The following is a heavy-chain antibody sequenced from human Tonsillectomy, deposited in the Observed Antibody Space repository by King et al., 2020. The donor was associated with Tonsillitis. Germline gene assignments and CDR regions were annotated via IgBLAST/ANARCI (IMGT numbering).Heavy chain of an antibody. CDR2: ISAYNGNT. Sequence: QLVQSGAEVKKPGASVKVSCKASGYTFTRYGISWVRQAPGQGLEWMGWISAYNGNTNYAQKLQGRVTMTTDTSTSTAYMELRSLSSDDTAVYYCASAPLNPYDIVVVVAPNYYFDYWGQGTLVTVSS. V-gene: IGHV1-18*01. CDR3: ASAPLNPYDIVVVVAPNYYFDY. J-gene: IGHJ4*02. CDR1: GYTFTRYG. D-gene: IGHD2-15*01.